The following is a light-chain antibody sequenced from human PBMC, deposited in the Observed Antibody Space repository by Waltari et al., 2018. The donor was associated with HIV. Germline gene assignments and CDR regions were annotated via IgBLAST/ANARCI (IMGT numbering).Light chain of an antibody. CDR2: WAS. J-gene: IGKJ1*01. CDR1: QSLLYSANNKNY. CDR3: HQYVSAPWT. Sequence: DIVMTQSPDSLAVSLGERATINCKSSQSLLYSANNKNYLAWSQQRPGQPPELLIYWASARESGVPDPFSGSGSGIDFTLSISSLQADDVAVYYCHQYVSAPWTFGQGTKVEIK. V-gene: IGKV4-1*01.